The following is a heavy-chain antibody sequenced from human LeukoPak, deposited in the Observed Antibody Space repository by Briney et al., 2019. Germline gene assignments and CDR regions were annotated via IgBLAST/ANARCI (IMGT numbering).Heavy chain of an antibody. CDR1: GGSISSYY. D-gene: IGHD3-9*01. CDR2: IYTSGST. V-gene: IGHV4-4*07. CDR3: ARELWDYDILTGYWRYFDY. J-gene: IGHJ4*02. Sequence: MPSETLSLTCTVSGGSISSYYWSWIRQPAGKGLEWIGRIYTSGSTNYNPSLKSRVTMSVDTSKNQFSLKLSSVTAADTAVYYCARELWDYDILTGYWRYFDYWGQGTLVTVSS.